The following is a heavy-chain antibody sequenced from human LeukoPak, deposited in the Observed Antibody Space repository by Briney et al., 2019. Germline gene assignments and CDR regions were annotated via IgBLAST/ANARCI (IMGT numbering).Heavy chain of an antibody. D-gene: IGHD3-10*01. V-gene: IGHV4-59*01. Sequence: SETLSLTCTVYGGSISSYYWSWIRQPPGKGLEWIGYIYYSGSTNYNPSLKSRVTISVDTSKNQFSLKLSSVTAADTAVYYCARDTNYPPHAFDIWGQGTMVTVSS. J-gene: IGHJ3*02. CDR1: GGSISSYY. CDR3: ARDTNYPPHAFDI. CDR2: IYYSGST.